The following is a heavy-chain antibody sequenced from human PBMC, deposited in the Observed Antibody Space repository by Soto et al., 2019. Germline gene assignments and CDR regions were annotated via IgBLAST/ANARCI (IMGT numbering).Heavy chain of an antibody. V-gene: IGHV1-18*04. CDR2: ISAYNGNT. J-gene: IGHJ4*02. D-gene: IGHD1-26*01. CDR3: ARLVAVGAPYYFDY. Sequence: GASVKVSCKAPGYTFTSYGISWVRQAPGQGLEWMGWISAYNGNTNYAQKLQGRVTMTTDTSTSTAYMELRSLRSDDTAVYYCARLVAVGAPYYFDYWGQGTLVTVSS. CDR1: GYTFTSYG.